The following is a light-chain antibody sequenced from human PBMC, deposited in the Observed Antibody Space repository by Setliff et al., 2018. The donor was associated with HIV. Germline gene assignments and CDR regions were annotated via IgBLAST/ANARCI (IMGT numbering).Light chain of an antibody. CDR2: EVS. CDR1: SRDVGSYNL. CDR3: SSFAGRLHV. V-gene: IGLV2-23*02. J-gene: IGLJ1*01. Sequence: QSALTQPASVSGSPGQSITLSCTGTSRDVGSYNLVSWYQHHPGKAPKLMIYEVSKRPSGVSNRFSGSKSGNTASLTISGLQAEDEADYYCSSFAGRLHVFGTGTKVTVL.